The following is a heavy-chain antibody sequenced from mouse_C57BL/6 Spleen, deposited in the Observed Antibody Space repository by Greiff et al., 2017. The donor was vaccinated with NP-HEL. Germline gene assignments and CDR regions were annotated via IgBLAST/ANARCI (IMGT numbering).Heavy chain of an antibody. V-gene: IGHV5-17*01. J-gene: IGHJ1*03. Sequence: EVKLVESGGGLVKPGGSLKLSCAASGFTFSDYGMHWVRQAPEKGLEWVAYISSGSSTIYYADTVKGRFTISRNNAKNTLFLQMSSLRSEDTAMYYCARVYDGYLWYFDVWGTGTTVTVSS. D-gene: IGHD2-3*01. CDR2: ISSGSSTI. CDR3: ARVYDGYLWYFDV. CDR1: GFTFSDYG.